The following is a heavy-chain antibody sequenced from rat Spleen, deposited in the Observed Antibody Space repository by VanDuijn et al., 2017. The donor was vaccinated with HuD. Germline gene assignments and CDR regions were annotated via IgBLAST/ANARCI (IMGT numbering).Heavy chain of an antibody. Sequence: QVQLKESGPGLVQPSPTLSLTCTVAGFSLTSFNVHWVRQPPGKGLEWMGVIWNTGGTRYNSALKSRLSINKDTSKSQVFLKMNSLQTEDTATYFCAKDWSYNSGFDYWGQGVMVTVSS. V-gene: IGHV2-41*01. CDR1: GFSLTSFN. D-gene: IGHD4-3*01. CDR2: IWNTGGT. CDR3: AKDWSYNSGFDY. J-gene: IGHJ2*01.